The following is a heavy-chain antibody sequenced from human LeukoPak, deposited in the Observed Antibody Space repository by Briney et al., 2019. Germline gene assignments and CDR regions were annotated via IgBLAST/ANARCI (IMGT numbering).Heavy chain of an antibody. CDR1: GFTFSSYS. CDR2: ISSSSSYI. CDR3: ARDRVSSGWYDY. V-gene: IGHV3-21*01. J-gene: IGHJ4*02. Sequence: GGSLRLSCAASGFTFSSYSINWVRQAPGKGLEWVSSISSSSSYIYYADSVKGRFTISRDNAKNSLYLQMNSLRAEDTAVYYCARDRVSSGWYDYWGQGTLVTVSS. D-gene: IGHD6-19*01.